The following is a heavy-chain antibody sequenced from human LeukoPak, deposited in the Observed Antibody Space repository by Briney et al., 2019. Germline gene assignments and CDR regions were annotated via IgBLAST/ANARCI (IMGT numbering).Heavy chain of an antibody. D-gene: IGHD3-22*01. Sequence: SETLSLTCAVYGGSFSGYYWSWIRQPPGKGLEWIGENNHSGSTNYNPSLKSRVTISVDTSKNQFSLKLSSVTAADTAVYYCARGPRTYYYDSSGYGYYMDVWGKGTTVTVSS. CDR1: GGSFSGYY. CDR2: NNHSGST. CDR3: ARGPRTYYYDSSGYGYYMDV. V-gene: IGHV4-34*01. J-gene: IGHJ6*03.